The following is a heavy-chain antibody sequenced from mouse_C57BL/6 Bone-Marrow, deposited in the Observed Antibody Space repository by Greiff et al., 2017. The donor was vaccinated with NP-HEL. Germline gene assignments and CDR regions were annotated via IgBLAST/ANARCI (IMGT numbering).Heavy chain of an antibody. Sequence: EVMLVESGGGLVKPGGSLKLSCAASGFTFSSYTMSWVRQTPEKRLEWVATISGGGGNTYYPDSVKGRFTISRDNAKNTLYLQMSSLRSEDTALYYCAREGDYGYEARAMDYWGQGTSVTVSS. D-gene: IGHD2-2*01. V-gene: IGHV5-9*01. CDR3: AREGDYGYEARAMDY. CDR2: ISGGGGNT. J-gene: IGHJ4*01. CDR1: GFTFSSYT.